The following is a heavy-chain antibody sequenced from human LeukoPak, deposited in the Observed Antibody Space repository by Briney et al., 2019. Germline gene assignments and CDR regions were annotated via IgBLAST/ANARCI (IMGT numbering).Heavy chain of an antibody. Sequence: ASVKVSCKASGYTFTGYYMHWVRQAPGQGLEWMGRINPNSGGTNYAQKFQGRVTMTRDTSISTAYMELSRLRSGDTAVYYCARESKPELLWFGELLYQSRRVFDYWGQGTLVTVSS. J-gene: IGHJ4*02. CDR2: INPNSGGT. D-gene: IGHD3-10*01. CDR3: ARESKPELLWFGELLYQSRRVFDY. CDR1: GYTFTGYY. V-gene: IGHV1-2*06.